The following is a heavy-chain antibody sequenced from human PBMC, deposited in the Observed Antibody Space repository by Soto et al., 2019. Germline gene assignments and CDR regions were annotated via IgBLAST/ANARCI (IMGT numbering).Heavy chain of an antibody. J-gene: IGHJ5*02. D-gene: IGHD1-1*01. CDR2: IYATGTT. Sequence: PWETLSLTCTVSGASISGFYWSWVRKSAGKGLEWIGRIYATGTTDYNPSLKSRVMMSVDTSKKQFSLKLRSVTAADTAVYYCVRDGTKTLRDWFDPWGQGSSVTASS. CDR3: VRDGTKTLRDWFDP. CDR1: GASISGFY. V-gene: IGHV4-4*07.